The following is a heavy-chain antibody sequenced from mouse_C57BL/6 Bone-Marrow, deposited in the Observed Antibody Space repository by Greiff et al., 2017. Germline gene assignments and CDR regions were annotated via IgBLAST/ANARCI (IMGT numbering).Heavy chain of an antibody. V-gene: IGHV1-50*01. Sequence: QVQLQQSGAELVKPGASVKLSCKASGYTFTSYWMQWVKQRPGQGLEWIGEIDPSDSYTNSNQKFKGKATLTVDTSSSTAYMQLSSLTSEDSAVYYCARDEGGFAYWGQGTLVTVSA. CDR2: IDPSDSYT. J-gene: IGHJ3*01. CDR3: ARDEGGFAY. CDR1: GYTFTSYW.